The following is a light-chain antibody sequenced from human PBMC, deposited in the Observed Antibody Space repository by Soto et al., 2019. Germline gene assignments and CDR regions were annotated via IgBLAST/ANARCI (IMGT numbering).Light chain of an antibody. J-gene: IGLJ3*02. CDR3: NPYTADTTWV. V-gene: IGLV2-14*03. CDR2: DVT. Sequence: QSALTQPASVSGSPGQSVTISCTGTSSDVGAYNYVSWFQHHPGKVPKLIIYDVTNRPSGISNRFSGSKSGNTASLTVSGLQADDEADYYCNPYTADTTWVFGGVTMVTVL. CDR1: SSDVGAYNY.